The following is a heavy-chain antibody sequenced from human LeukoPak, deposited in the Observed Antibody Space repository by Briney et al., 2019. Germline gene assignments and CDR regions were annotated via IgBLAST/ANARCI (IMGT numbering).Heavy chain of an antibody. CDR2: ISDSGGSA. CDR3: AKGGPRSGWYISDT. D-gene: IGHD6-19*01. Sequence: GGSLRLSCAASGFTFSSYAMTWVRQAPGKGLEWVSGISDSGGSAYYADSAKGRFTISRDNSKNTLYLQMNSLRGEDTAVYYCAKGGPRSGWYISDTSGPGTLVTASS. V-gene: IGHV3-23*01. CDR1: GFTFSSYA. J-gene: IGHJ5*02.